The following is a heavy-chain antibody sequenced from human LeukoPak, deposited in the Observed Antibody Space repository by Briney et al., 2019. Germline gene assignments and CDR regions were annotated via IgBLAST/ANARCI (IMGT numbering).Heavy chain of an antibody. V-gene: IGHV1-18*01. J-gene: IGHJ5*02. CDR2: ISAYNGNT. Sequence: ASVKVSCTASGYTFTSYGISWVRQAPGQGLEWMGWISAYNGNTNYAQKLQGRVTMTTDTSTSTAYMELRSLRSDDTAVYYCARDLTMVRGVNNWFDPWGQGTLVTVSS. CDR1: GYTFTSYG. CDR3: ARDLTMVRGVNNWFDP. D-gene: IGHD3-10*01.